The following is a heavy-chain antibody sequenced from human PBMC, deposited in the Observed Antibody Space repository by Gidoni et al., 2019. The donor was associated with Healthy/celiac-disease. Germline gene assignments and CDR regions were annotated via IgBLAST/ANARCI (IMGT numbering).Heavy chain of an antibody. CDR2: IGGSGVST. CDR3: AKPPYVWGSYRHPFDY. CDR1: GFTFSSDA. V-gene: IGHV3-23*01. Sequence: EVQLLESGGGLVQPGGSLRLSCAASGFTFSSDAMSWVRQAPGKGLERVSAIGGSGVSTYYADSVKGRFTISRDNSKNTLYLQMNSLRAEDTAVYYCAKPPYVWGSYRHPFDYWGQGTLVTVSS. D-gene: IGHD3-16*02. J-gene: IGHJ4*02.